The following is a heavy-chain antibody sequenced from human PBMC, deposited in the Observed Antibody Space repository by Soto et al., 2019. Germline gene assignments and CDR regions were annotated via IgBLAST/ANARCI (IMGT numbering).Heavy chain of an antibody. CDR3: ARDPYSGSSYSDY. CDR1: GFTFSSYA. V-gene: IGHV3-11*05. Sequence: GGSLRLSCAASGFTFSSYAMSWVRQAPGKGLEWISYISSSSSYTNYADSVKGRFTISRDNAKNSLYLQMNSLRAEDTAVYYCARDPYSGSSYSDYWGKGTLVTVSS. J-gene: IGHJ4*02. D-gene: IGHD1-26*01. CDR2: ISSSSSYT.